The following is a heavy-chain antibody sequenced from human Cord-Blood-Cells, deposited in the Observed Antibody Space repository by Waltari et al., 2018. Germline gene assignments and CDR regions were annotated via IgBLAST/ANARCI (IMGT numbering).Heavy chain of an antibody. V-gene: IGHV1-2*06. CDR1: GYTLTGTY. CDR3: AIIAARSNLDY. D-gene: IGHD6-6*01. Sequence: QVQLVQSGAEVKKPGASVKVSCKASGYTLTGTYIPWVRQAPGQGLEWMGRINPNSGGTNYAQKFQGRVTMTRDTSISTAYMELSRLRSDDTAVYYCAIIAARSNLDYWGQGTLVTVSS. J-gene: IGHJ4*02. CDR2: INPNSGGT.